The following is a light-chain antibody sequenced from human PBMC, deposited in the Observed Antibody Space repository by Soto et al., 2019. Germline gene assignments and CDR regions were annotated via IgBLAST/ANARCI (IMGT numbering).Light chain of an antibody. CDR2: EVS. Sequence: QSALTQPASVSGSPGQSITISCTGTSSDVGGYNYVSWYQQHPGKAPKLLIYEVSNRPSGVSNRFSGSKSGNTASLTISGLQAEDEADYYCCSYAGSFTFGVFGTGTKLTVL. CDR3: CSYAGSFTFGV. V-gene: IGLV2-23*02. CDR1: SSDVGGYNY. J-gene: IGLJ1*01.